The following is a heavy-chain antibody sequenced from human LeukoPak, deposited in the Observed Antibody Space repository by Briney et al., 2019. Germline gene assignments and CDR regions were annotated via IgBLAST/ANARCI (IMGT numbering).Heavy chain of an antibody. V-gene: IGHV3-21*01. CDR3: ARVLLRGVPGLDY. CDR1: GFTFSSYA. Sequence: PGGALRLSCAASGFTFSSYAMSWVRQAPGKGREGVSFIGSSSSYIYYEDSVQGRFTISRDNAKNSLYLQMNSLRDEDTAVYYCARVLLRGVPGLDYWGQGTLVTVSS. J-gene: IGHJ4*02. D-gene: IGHD3-10*01. CDR2: IGSSSSYI.